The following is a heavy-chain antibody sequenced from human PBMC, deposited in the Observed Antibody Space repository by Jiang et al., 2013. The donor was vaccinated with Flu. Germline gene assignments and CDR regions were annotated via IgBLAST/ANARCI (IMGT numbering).Heavy chain of an antibody. V-gene: IGHV1-8*01. J-gene: IGHJ4*02. CDR2: MNPNSGNT. CDR3: ARGFLTYYDFWSGYYRPYYFDY. CDR1: GYTFTSYD. Sequence: VQLVESGAEVKKPGASVKVSCKASGYTFTSYDINWVRQATGQGLEWMGWMNPNSGNTGYAQKFQGRVTMTRNTSISTAYMELSSLRSEDTAVYYCARGFLTYYDFWSGYYRPYYFDYWAREPWSPSPQ. D-gene: IGHD3-3*01.